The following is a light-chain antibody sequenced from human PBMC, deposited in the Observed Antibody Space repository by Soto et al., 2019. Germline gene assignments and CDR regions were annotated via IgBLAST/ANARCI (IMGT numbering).Light chain of an antibody. CDR1: QSVSSSY. V-gene: IGKV3D-20*02. CDR2: GAS. Sequence: IVLTQSAGTLSLSPGERATLSCRASQSVSSSYLAWYQQKPGQAPRLLIYGASSRATGIPDRFSGSGSGTDFTLTISSLEPEDFGVYYCQQRSNWPPVTFGGGTKVDI. CDR3: QQRSNWPPVT. J-gene: IGKJ4*01.